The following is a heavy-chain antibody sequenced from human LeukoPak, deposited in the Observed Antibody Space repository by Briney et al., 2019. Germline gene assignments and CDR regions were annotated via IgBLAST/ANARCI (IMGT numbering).Heavy chain of an antibody. Sequence: GGSLRLSCAASGFTFSSYGMHWVRQAPGKGLEWVAFIRYDGSNKYYADSVKGRFTISRDNSKNTLYLQMNSLRAEDTAVYYCAKDGGDFLLLWFGELLREDYMDVWGKGTTVTVSS. CDR1: GFTFSSYG. CDR3: AKDGGDFLLLWFGELLREDYMDV. J-gene: IGHJ6*03. V-gene: IGHV3-30*02. CDR2: IRYDGSNK. D-gene: IGHD3-10*01.